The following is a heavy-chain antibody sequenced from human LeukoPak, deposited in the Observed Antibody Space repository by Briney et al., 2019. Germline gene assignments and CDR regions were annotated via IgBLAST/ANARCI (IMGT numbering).Heavy chain of an antibody. CDR1: GTTFGLSA. CDR2: HIPIFSRA. Sequence: PSVKVFCKVSGTTFGLSAISWARQAPGQALQWMGGHIPIFSRADYEQKCQNRSTVAWDESTGADCMDLRSMTFDDTHVYYCAKGGPPRREHYYPSPGDYLPVFEIWGHGTIVTVSS. V-gene: IGHV1-69*01. J-gene: IGHJ3*02. D-gene: IGHD3-22*01. CDR3: AKGGPPRREHYYPSPGDYLPVFEI.